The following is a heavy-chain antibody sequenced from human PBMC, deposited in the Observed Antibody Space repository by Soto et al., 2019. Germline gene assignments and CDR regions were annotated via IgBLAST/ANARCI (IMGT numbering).Heavy chain of an antibody. CDR1: GFTFSSYS. CDR2: ISSSSSTI. J-gene: IGHJ3*02. D-gene: IGHD3-10*01. Sequence: GGSLRLSCAASGFTFSSYSMNWVRQAPGKGLEWVSYISSSSSTIYYADSVKGRFTISRDNAKNSLYLQMNSLRDEDTAVYYCARGPPVLLWFGEDDSAFDIWGQGTMVTVPS. V-gene: IGHV3-48*02. CDR3: ARGPPVLLWFGEDDSAFDI.